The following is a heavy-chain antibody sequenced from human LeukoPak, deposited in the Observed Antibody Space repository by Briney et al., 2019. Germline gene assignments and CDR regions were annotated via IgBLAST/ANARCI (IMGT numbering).Heavy chain of an antibody. CDR3: ARGDIAAAGTSGNYFDY. D-gene: IGHD6-13*01. CDR1: GGSFSGYY. V-gene: IGHV4-34*01. J-gene: IGHJ4*02. Sequence: PSETLSPTCAVYGGSFSGYYWSWIRQPPGKGLEWIGEINHSGSTNYNPSLKSRVTISVDTSKNQFSLKLSSVTAADTAVYYCARGDIAAAGTSGNYFDYWGQGTLVTVSS. CDR2: INHSGST.